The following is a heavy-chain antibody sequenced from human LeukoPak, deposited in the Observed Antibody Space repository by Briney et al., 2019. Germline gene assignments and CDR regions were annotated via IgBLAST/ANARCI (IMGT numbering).Heavy chain of an antibody. CDR2: IIPIFGTA. CDR1: GGTFSSYA. CDR3: ARPPGPYDFWSGYYDS. Sequence: SVKVCCKASGGTFSSYAVSCVRQAPGQGLEWRGGIIPIFGTANYAQKFQGRVTITADKSTSTAYMELSSLRSEDTAVYYCARPPGPYDFWSGYYDSWGQGTLVTVSS. J-gene: IGHJ4*02. D-gene: IGHD3-3*01. V-gene: IGHV1-69*06.